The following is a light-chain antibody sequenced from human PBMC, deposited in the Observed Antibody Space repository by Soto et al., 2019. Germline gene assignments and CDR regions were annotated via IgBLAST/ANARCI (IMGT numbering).Light chain of an antibody. CDR1: SSNIGADYN. CDR3: QSYDSSLSGSDVI. J-gene: IGLJ2*01. Sequence: QSALTQPPSVSGAPGQRVTISCTVSSSNIGADYNVHWYQHLPGSAPKLLIYANTKRPSGVPDRFSASKSGTSASLAITGLPAEDEAVYYCQSYDSSLSGSDVIFGGGTKVTVL. CDR2: ANT. V-gene: IGLV1-40*01.